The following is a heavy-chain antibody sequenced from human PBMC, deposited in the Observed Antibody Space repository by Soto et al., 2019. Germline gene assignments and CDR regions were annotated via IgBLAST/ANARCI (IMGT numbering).Heavy chain of an antibody. CDR3: ARRWCSGGSCYSLVAFDI. J-gene: IGHJ3*02. V-gene: IGHV5-51*01. Sequence: GESLKISCKGSGYSFTSYWIGWVRQMPGKGLEWMGIIYPGDSDTRYSPSFQGQVTISADKSIGTAYLQWSSLKASDTAMYYCARRWCSGGSCYSLVAFDIWGQGTMVTVSS. CDR2: IYPGDSDT. D-gene: IGHD2-15*01. CDR1: GYSFTSYW.